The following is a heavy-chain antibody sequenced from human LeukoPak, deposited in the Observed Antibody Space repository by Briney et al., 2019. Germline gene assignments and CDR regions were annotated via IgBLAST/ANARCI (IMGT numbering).Heavy chain of an antibody. CDR1: GFTFSSYW. V-gene: IGHV3-74*01. D-gene: IGHD5-12*01. CDR3: TTIRPGY. CDR2: IKDGGTTT. J-gene: IGHJ4*02. Sequence: GGSLRLSCAASGFTFSSYWIHWVRQVPGKGLVWVSRIKDGGTTTDYADSVEGRFTISRGDAKNTLYLQMNSLRAEDTAVYYCTTIRPGYWGQGTLVTVSP.